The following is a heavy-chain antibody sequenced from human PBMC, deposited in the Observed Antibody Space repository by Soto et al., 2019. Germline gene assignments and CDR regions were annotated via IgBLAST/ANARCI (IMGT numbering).Heavy chain of an antibody. V-gene: IGHV4-31*03. D-gene: IGHD6-19*01. CDR3: ARDRYSSGWGDSRTKNYYYYGMDV. J-gene: IGHJ6*02. Sequence: LSETMSLTCTVSGGSISSGGYYWSWIRQHPGKGLEWIGYIYYSGSTYYNPSLKSRVTISVDTSKNQFSLKLSSVTAADTAVYYCARDRYSSGWGDSRTKNYYYYGMDVWGQGTTVTVSS. CDR2: IYYSGST. CDR1: GGSISSGGYY.